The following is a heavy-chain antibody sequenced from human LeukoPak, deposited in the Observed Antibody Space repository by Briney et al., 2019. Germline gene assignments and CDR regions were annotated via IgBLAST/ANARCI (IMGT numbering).Heavy chain of an antibody. V-gene: IGHV4-34*01. D-gene: IGHD3-22*01. CDR1: GGSFSGYY. J-gene: IGHJ4*02. CDR3: ARGYFGSSGYYYRAHGSPSTLFDY. CDR2: INHSGST. Sequence: SETLSLTCAVYGGSFSGYYWSWIRQPPGEGLEWIGEINHSGSTNYNPSLKSRVTISVDTSKNQFSLKLSSVTAADTAVYYCARGYFGSSGYYYRAHGSPSTLFDYWGQGTLVTVSS.